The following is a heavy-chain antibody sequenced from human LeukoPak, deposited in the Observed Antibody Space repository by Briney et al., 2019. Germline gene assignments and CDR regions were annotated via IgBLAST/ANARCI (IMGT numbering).Heavy chain of an antibody. V-gene: IGHV3-66*01. CDR2: LYSGGSA. CDR1: GFTVSNNY. CDR3: AREDYYDSSGPRVFAS. D-gene: IGHD3-22*01. Sequence: GGSLRLSCAASGFTVSNNYMSWVRQAPGKGLEWVSVLYSGGSAYYAASVKGRFTISRDNSKNTLFLQMNNLRAEDTAPYFCAREDYYDSSGPRVFASWGQGTLVTVSS. J-gene: IGHJ4*02.